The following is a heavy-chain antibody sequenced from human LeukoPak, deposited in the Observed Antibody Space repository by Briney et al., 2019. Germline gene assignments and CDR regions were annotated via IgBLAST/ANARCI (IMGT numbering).Heavy chain of an antibody. Sequence: GRSLRLSCEASGFFFSSYCMHWVRQAPGKGLEWLAVISGDGTNKYHAESVKGRSTISRDNSKTTVLVQLNSLRVEDTAVYYCARCRENDFWSGSPVDHWGQGTLVTVSS. CDR3: ARCRENDFWSGSPVDH. V-gene: IGHV3-30-3*01. CDR2: ISGDGTNK. J-gene: IGHJ4*02. CDR1: GFFFSSYC. D-gene: IGHD3-3*01.